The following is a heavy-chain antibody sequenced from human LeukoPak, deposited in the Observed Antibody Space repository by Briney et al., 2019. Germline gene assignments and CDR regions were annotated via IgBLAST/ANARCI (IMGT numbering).Heavy chain of an antibody. CDR3: ARNYGGSLYYFDY. V-gene: IGHV4-61*01. CDR2: IYYSGST. J-gene: IGHJ4*02. Sequence: SETLSLTCTVSGGSVSSGTYYWSWIRQPPGKELEWIGYIYYSGSTNYSPSLKSRVTISADTSKNQFSLKLTSVTVADTAVYYCARNYGGSLYYFDYWGQGTLVTVSS. CDR1: GGSVSSGTYY. D-gene: IGHD4-23*01.